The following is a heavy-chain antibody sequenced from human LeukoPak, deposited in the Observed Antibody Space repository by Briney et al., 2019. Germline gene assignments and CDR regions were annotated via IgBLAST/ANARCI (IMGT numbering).Heavy chain of an antibody. CDR2: IKQDGSEK. V-gene: IGHV3-7*01. Sequence: GGSLRLSCTASGFTFSSYWMSWVRQAPGKGLEWVANIKQDGSEKYYVDSVKGRFTISRDNAKNSLYLQMNSLRTEDTAVYYCASQSFGELAYWGQGTLVTVSS. J-gene: IGHJ4*02. CDR1: GFTFSSYW. CDR3: ASQSFGELAY. D-gene: IGHD3-10*01.